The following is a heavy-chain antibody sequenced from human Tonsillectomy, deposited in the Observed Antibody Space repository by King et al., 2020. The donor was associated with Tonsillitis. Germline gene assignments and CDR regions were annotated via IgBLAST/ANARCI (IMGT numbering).Heavy chain of an antibody. J-gene: IGHJ4*02. CDR3: AKEWSSCWSALHY. Sequence: VQLVESGGGFIQPGGSLRLSCAASGFTFSSYAMSWVRQAPGKGLEWVSSISGSDGNTYYADSVKGRFTISRDNSKNPLYLQMNSLRAEDTAIYYCAKEWSSCWSALHYWGQGTLVTVSS. CDR2: ISGSDGNT. CDR1: GFTFSSYA. D-gene: IGHD6-19*01. V-gene: IGHV3-23*04.